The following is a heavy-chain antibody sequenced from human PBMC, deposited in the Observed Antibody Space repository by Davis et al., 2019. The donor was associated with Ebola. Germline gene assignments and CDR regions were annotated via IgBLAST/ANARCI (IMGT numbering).Heavy chain of an antibody. J-gene: IGHJ4*02. Sequence: GESLKISCAAPGFTFSSYSMNWVRQAPGTGLEWVSYISSSGSTIYYADSVKGRFTISRDNAKNSLYLQMNSLRAEDTAVYYCAREGRRSRYGGNPGEPGYWGQGTLVTVSS. D-gene: IGHD4-23*01. V-gene: IGHV3-48*04. CDR3: AREGRRSRYGGNPGEPGY. CDR2: ISSSGSTI. CDR1: GFTFSSYS.